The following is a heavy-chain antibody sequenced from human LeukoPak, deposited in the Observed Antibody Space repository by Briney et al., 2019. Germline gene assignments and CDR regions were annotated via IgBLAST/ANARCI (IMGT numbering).Heavy chain of an antibody. Sequence: RSGRSLRLSCAASGFTFSSYSMNWVRQAPGKGLEWVSYISSTGNTIYYADSVKGRFTISRDNAKNSLFLQMNSLKDEDTAVYYCARQYSSGWCTDYWGQGTLVTVSS. CDR1: GFTFSSYS. D-gene: IGHD6-19*01. J-gene: IGHJ4*02. V-gene: IGHV3-48*02. CDR3: ARQYSSGWCTDY. CDR2: ISSTGNTI.